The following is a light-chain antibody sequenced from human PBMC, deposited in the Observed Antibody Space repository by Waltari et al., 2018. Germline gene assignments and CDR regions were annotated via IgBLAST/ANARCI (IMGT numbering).Light chain of an antibody. CDR1: SSDVGSYNL. CDR3: CSYAGSVV. V-gene: IGLV2-23*02. J-gene: IGLJ2*01. Sequence: QSALTQPASVSGSPGQSITHSCTGTSSDVGSYNLVSWYQQHPGNAPKLIIYEVSKRPSGVSNRFSGSKSGNTASLTISGLQAEDEADYYCCSYAGSVVFGGGTKLTVL. CDR2: EVS.